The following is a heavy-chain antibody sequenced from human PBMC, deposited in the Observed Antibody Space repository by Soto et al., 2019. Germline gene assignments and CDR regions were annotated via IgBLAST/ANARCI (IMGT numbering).Heavy chain of an antibody. CDR2: IIIAGGGT. V-gene: IGHV1-58*01. CDR3: AAELYSGGRCCSFDI. Sequence: QMQVVQSGPEVKKPGTSVTVSCKTSGIIFSNSAVQWVRQARGQRLEWLGYIIIAGGGTKYSQNLQGKITITRDMSTNTAYMELSSLKSEDTAIYYCAAELYSGGRCCSFDIWGQGTMITVSS. CDR1: GIIFSNSA. D-gene: IGHD2-15*01. J-gene: IGHJ3*02.